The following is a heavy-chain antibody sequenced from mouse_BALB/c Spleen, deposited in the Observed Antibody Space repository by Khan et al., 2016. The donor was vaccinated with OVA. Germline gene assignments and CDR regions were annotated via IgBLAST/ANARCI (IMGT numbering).Heavy chain of an antibody. Sequence: QVRLQQSGAELVKAGASVKMSCKASGYTFTSYWMHWVKQRLGQGLEWFAETNPTNGRTYYNEKLKSKATLTVDKSSSTAYMLLSGLTIEDSAVYYCARIKKIVATYFDYWGQGTTLTVSS. CDR1: GYTFTSYW. J-gene: IGHJ2*01. D-gene: IGHD1-1*01. CDR2: TNPTNGRT. CDR3: ARIKKIVATYFDY. V-gene: IGHV1S81*02.